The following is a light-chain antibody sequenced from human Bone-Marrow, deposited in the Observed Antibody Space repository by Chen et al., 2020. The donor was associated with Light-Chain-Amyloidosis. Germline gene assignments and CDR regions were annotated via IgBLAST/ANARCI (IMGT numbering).Light chain of an antibody. J-gene: IGKJ1*01. V-gene: IGKV1-39*01. CDR2: AAS. Sequence: DIQMPQSPSSLSASVGDRVTITCRASQSISSYLNWYQQKPGKAPKLLIYAASSLQSGVPSRFSGSGSGTDFTLTISSLQPEDFATYYCQQSYSTLWTFGQGIKVEIK. CDR1: QSISSY. CDR3: QQSYSTLWT.